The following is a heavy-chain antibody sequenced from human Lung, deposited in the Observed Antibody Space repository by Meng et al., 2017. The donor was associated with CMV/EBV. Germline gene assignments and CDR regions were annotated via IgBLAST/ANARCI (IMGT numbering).Heavy chain of an antibody. Sequence: SETXSLXCTVSGGSISSSSYYWGWIRQPPGKGLEWSGSIYYRGSTYYNPSLKSRVTISVDTSKNQFSLKLSSVTAADTAVYYCAKQSIAARSDYWGQGTLVTVSS. CDR1: GGSISSSSYY. V-gene: IGHV4-39*01. CDR2: IYYRGST. D-gene: IGHD6-6*01. J-gene: IGHJ4*02. CDR3: AKQSIAARSDY.